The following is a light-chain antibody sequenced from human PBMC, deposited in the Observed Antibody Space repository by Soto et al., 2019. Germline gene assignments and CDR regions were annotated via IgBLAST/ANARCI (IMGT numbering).Light chain of an antibody. CDR1: QSVSSY. Sequence: ILLTHSPATLSFSPGEIATLSCRASQSVSSYLAWYQQKPGQAPRLLIYDASNRATGIPARFSGSGSGTDFTLTISSLEPEDFAVYYCQQRSNWRITFGQGTRLEI. V-gene: IGKV3-11*01. CDR3: QQRSNWRIT. J-gene: IGKJ5*01. CDR2: DAS.